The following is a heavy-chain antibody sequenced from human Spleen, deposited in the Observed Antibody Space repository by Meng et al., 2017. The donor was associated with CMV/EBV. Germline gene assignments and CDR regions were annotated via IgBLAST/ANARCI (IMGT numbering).Heavy chain of an antibody. V-gene: IGHV3-30*02. CDR1: GFTFSSYG. CDR2: IRYDGSNK. D-gene: IGHD3-3*01. CDR3: ARDLSARGWFDP. J-gene: IGHJ5*02. Sequence: GGSLRLSCAASGFTFSSYGMHWVRQAPGKGLEWVAFIRYDGSNKYYADSVKGRFTISRDNSKNTLYLQMNSLRAEDTAVYYCARDLSARGWFDPWGQGTLVTVSS.